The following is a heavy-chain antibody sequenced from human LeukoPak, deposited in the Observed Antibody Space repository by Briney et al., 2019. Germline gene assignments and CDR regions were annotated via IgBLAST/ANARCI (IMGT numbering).Heavy chain of an antibody. CDR2: IYYSGST. V-gene: IGHV4-31*03. CDR3: ARGGNWGSCYSYWYFDL. J-gene: IGHJ2*01. D-gene: IGHD2-15*01. CDR1: GGSISSGGYY. Sequence: PSETLSLTCTVSGGSISSGGYYWSWIRQHPGKGLEWIGYIYYSGSTYYNPSLKSRVTISVDTSKNQFSLKLSSVTAADTAVYYCARGGNWGSCYSYWYFDLWGRGTLVTVSS.